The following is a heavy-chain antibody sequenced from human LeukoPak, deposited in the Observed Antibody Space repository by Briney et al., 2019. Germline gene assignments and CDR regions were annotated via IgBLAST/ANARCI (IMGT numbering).Heavy chain of an antibody. CDR1: GFTFSSYS. Sequence: GESLRLSCAASGFTFSSYSMNWVRQAPGKGLEWVSSISSSSSYIYYADSVKGRFTISRDNAKNSLYLQMNSLRAEDTAVYYCARGGSVRGVIISLYYFDYWGQGTLVTVSS. V-gene: IGHV3-21*01. D-gene: IGHD3-10*01. CDR3: ARGGSVRGVIISLYYFDY. J-gene: IGHJ4*02. CDR2: ISSSSSYI.